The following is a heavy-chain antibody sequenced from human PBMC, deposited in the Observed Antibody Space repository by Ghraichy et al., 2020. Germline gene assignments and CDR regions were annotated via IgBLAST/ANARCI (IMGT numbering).Heavy chain of an antibody. D-gene: IGHD2-2*01. CDR2: ISPKRGDT. CDR3: ARGQLGLSWFDS. J-gene: IGHJ5*01. CDR1: GYTFSGDY. V-gene: IGHV1-2*02. Sequence: ASVKVSCKASGYTFSGDYVHWVRQAPGQGLEWMGWISPKRGDTNFPQKFQGRVTMTSDTSINLAYMELSELTSDDTAVYYCARGQLGLSWFDSWGQGTLVTVSS.